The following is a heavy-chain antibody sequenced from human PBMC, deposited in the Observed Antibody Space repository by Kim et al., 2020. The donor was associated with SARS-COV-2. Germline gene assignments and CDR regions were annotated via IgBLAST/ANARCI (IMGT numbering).Heavy chain of an antibody. J-gene: IGHJ6*02. Sequence: ASVKVSCQASGYNFNNFGLSWVRQAPGQGLEWVGWFSNGDRNYAQKFQGRVTITADTSTGTAYLEMRTLRSDDTAVYFCARCGLAYNYAMDVWGRGTTVT. D-gene: IGHD6-25*01. CDR2: FSNGDR. CDR1: GYNFNNFG. CDR3: ARCGLAYNYAMDV. V-gene: IGHV1-18*01.